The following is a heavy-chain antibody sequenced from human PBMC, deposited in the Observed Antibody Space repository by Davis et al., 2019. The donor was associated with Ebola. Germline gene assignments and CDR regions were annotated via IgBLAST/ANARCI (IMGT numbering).Heavy chain of an antibody. V-gene: IGHV1-46*01. J-gene: IGHJ6*04. Sequence: ASVKVSCKASGYTFTSYYMHWVRQAPGQGLEWMGIINPSGGSTSYAQKFQGRVTMTRDTSTSTVYMELSSLRSGDTAVYYCARAAGSGYGMDVWGKGTTVNVSS. CDR1: GYTFTSYY. D-gene: IGHD6-19*01. CDR3: ARAAGSGYGMDV. CDR2: INPSGGST.